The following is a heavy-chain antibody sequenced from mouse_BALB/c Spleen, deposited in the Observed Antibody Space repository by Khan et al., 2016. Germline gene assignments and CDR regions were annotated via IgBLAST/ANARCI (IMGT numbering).Heavy chain of an antibody. V-gene: IGHV5-4*02. CDR2: ISDGGSYT. CDR1: GFTFSDYY. Sequence: EVELVESGGGLVKPGGSLKLSCAASGFTFSDYYMYWVRQTPEKRLEWVATISDGGSYTYYPDSVKGRFTISRDNANLYLQMSSLKSEDTAMYYCAKDHNWYFDVWGTGTTVTVSS. CDR3: AKDHNWYFDV. J-gene: IGHJ1*03.